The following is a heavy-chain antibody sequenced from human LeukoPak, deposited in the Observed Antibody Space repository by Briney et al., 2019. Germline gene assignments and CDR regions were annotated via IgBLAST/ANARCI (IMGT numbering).Heavy chain of an antibody. V-gene: IGHV3-48*03. J-gene: IGHJ3*02. CDR2: ISSSGSTI. D-gene: IGHD3-10*01. CDR1: GFTFSSYE. CDR3: ARAGLLWFGISPAAFDI. Sequence: PGGSLRLSCAASGFTFSSYEMNWVRQAPGEGLEWVSYISSSGSTIYYADSVKGRFTISRDNAKNSLYLQMNSLRAEDTAVYYCARAGLLWFGISPAAFDIWGQGTMVTVSS.